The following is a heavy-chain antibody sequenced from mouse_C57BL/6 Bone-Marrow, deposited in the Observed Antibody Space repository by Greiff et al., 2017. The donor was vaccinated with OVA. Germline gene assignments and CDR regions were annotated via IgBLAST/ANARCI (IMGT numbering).Heavy chain of an antibody. CDR3: ARDSYYDGSSYVGYFDV. CDR2: ISDGGSYT. CDR1: GFTFSSYA. J-gene: IGHJ1*03. V-gene: IGHV5-4*03. D-gene: IGHD1-1*01. Sequence: EVKLVESGGGLVKPGGSLKLSCAASGFTFSSYAMSWVRQTPEKRLEWVATISDGGSYTYYPDNVKGRFTISRDNAKNNLYLQMSHLKSEDTAMYYCARDSYYDGSSYVGYFDVWGTGTTVTVSS.